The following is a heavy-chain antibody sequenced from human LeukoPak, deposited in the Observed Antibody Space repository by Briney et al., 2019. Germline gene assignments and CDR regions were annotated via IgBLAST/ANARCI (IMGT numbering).Heavy chain of an antibody. V-gene: IGHV4-39*07. J-gene: IGHJ4*02. CDR3: ARRRPGRYSYGSPFDY. Sequence: ASETLSLTCTVSGGSISSSSNYWGWIRQTPGKGLEWIGEINHSGSTNYNPSLKSRVTISVDTSKNQFSLKLSSVTAADTAVCYCARRRPGRYSYGSPFDYWGQGTLVTVSS. D-gene: IGHD5-18*01. CDR1: GGSISSSSNY. CDR2: INHSGST.